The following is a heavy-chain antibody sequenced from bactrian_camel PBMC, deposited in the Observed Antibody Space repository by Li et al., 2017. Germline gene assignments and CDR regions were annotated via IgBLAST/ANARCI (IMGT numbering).Heavy chain of an antibody. D-gene: IGHD4*01. Sequence: QVQLVESGGGLVQTGGSLRLSCGASGSIYGDACVGWLRQAPGKEREGVAAIDSDGIASYADSVKGRFTVSRDNANNTLYLQMNSLQPEDTGIYYCATTGWDGASMAPHGYYWGQGTQVTVS. V-gene: IGHV3S53*01. CDR3: ATTGWDGASMAPHGYY. CDR1: GSIYGDAC. J-gene: IGHJ4*01. CDR2: IDSDGIA.